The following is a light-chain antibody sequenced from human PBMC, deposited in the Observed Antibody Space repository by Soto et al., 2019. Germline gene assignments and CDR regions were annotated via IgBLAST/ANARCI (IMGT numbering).Light chain of an antibody. CDR2: GAS. J-gene: IGKJ1*01. CDR3: QQYNNWWT. CDR1: QSVSSN. Sequence: EIVMTQSPATLSVSPGERATLSCRASQSVSSNLAWYQQKPGQAPRLLIYGASTRATGIPARFSGSGSGTEFTLTISRLQSEGFAVYYCQQYNNWWTFGQGTKVEIK. V-gene: IGKV3-15*01.